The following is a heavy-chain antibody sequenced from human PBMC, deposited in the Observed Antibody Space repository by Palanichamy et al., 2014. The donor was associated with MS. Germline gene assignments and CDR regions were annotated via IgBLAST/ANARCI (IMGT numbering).Heavy chain of an antibody. D-gene: IGHD2-8*02. Sequence: QVQLQQWGAGLLKPSETLSLTCAVYGGSFSGYYWTWIRQPPGKGLEWIGEINHSGSTDYNSSLKSRLTISVDKSKNQFSLKLNSVTAADTAVYYCARGIRPFLGIYSTAHSRWFDPWGQGTLVTVSS. J-gene: IGHJ5*02. CDR2: INHSGST. V-gene: IGHV4-34*01. CDR1: GGSFSGYY. CDR3: ARGIRPFLGIYSTAHSRWFDP.